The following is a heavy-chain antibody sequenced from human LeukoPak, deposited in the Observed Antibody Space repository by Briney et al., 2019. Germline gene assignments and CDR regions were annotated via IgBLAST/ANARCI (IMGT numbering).Heavy chain of an antibody. CDR3: ARSDWYLNLDY. D-gene: IGHD6-19*01. CDR1: SDSITSYY. Sequence: SETLSLTCTVSSDSITSYYWNWIRQPPGKGLEWIAYISSSGTTNYNPSLKSRVTISIDTSKNQFSLRLSSVNTADTAVYYCARSDWYLNLDYRGQGTLVTVSP. J-gene: IGHJ4*02. V-gene: IGHV4-59*01. CDR2: ISSSGTT.